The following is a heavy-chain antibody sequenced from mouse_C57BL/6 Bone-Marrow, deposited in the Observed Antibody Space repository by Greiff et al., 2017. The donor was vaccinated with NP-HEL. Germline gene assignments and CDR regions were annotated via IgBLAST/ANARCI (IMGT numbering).Heavy chain of an antibody. CDR2: ISSGGSYT. V-gene: IGHV5-6*01. J-gene: IGHJ4*01. CDR1: GFTFSSYG. CDR3: ARDPLYYYGSNHCAMDY. D-gene: IGHD1-1*01. Sequence: EVKLVESGGDLVKPGGSLKLSCAASGFTFSSYGMSWVRQTPDKRLEWVASISSGGSYTYYPDSVKGRFTISRDNAKNTLYLKMSSQKSEDTAMDYCARDPLYYYGSNHCAMDYWGQGTSVTVSS.